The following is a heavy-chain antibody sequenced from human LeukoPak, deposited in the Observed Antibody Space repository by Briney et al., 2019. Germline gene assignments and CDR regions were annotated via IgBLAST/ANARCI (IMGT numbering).Heavy chain of an antibody. Sequence: GGSLRLPCAASGFIFDDYAMHWVRQAPGKGLEWVSGINWNSDNIGYADSVKGRFTISRDNAKNSLYLQMNSLRAEDTALYYCAKDMQDIVLVPAFWGQGTLVTVSS. CDR3: AKDMQDIVLVPAF. D-gene: IGHD2-2*01. V-gene: IGHV3-9*01. J-gene: IGHJ4*02. CDR1: GFIFDDYA. CDR2: INWNSDNI.